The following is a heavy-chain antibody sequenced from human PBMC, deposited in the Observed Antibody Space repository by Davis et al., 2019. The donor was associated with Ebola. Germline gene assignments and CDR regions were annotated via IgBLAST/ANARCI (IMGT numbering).Heavy chain of an antibody. Sequence: SETLSLTCSVSGGSMSSYYWSWIRQPPGKGLEWIGYIYYSGSTNYNPSLKSRVTISVDTSKSRFSLRLSSVTAADTAMYYCARDTNELGNAFDIWGQGTMVTVSS. CDR1: GGSMSSYY. D-gene: IGHD7-27*01. CDR3: ARDTNELGNAFDI. V-gene: IGHV4-59*01. J-gene: IGHJ3*02. CDR2: IYYSGST.